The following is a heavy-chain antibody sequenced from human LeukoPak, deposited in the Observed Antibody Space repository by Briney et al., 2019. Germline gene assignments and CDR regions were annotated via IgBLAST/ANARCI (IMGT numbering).Heavy chain of an antibody. V-gene: IGHV3-33*01. CDR3: ARWGIAAAGRFPWCFDY. J-gene: IGHJ4*02. Sequence: PGRSLRLSCAASGFTFSSYGMHWVRQAPGKGLEWVAVIWYDGSNKYYADSVKGRFTISRDNSKNTLYLQMNSLRAEDTAVYYCARWGIAAAGRFPWCFDYWGQGTLVTVSS. CDR2: IWYDGSNK. CDR1: GFTFSSYG. D-gene: IGHD6-13*01.